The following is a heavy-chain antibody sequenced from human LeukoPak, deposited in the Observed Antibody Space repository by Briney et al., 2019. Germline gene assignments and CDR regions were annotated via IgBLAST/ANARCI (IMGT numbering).Heavy chain of an antibody. CDR1: DGSINSFY. V-gene: IGHV4-59*12. D-gene: IGHD6-19*01. Sequence: PSETLSLTCTVSDGSINSFYWSWIRQPPGKGLEWIGYIYYSGSTNYNPSLKSRVTISVDTSKNQFSLKLSSVTAADTAVYYCARDVYSSGFDYWGQGTLVTVSS. CDR2: IYYSGST. CDR3: ARDVYSSGFDY. J-gene: IGHJ4*02.